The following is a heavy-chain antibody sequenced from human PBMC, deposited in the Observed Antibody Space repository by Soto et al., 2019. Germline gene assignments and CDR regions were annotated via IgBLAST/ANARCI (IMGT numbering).Heavy chain of an antibody. CDR3: ARDYGALPCDRIQH. V-gene: IGHV3-30*03. Sequence: QIHLVESGGGVVQPGRSLTLSCAASGFSLDSYAMHWVRQAPGKGHEWMAVVSYDGKNIYYADSVRGRFTISKDDSKNPLYLRMSSLTAEDTATYLCARDYGALPCDRIQHWGRGTLVTVSS. CDR1: GFSLDSYA. J-gene: IGHJ1*01. D-gene: IGHD3-10*01. CDR2: VSYDGKNI.